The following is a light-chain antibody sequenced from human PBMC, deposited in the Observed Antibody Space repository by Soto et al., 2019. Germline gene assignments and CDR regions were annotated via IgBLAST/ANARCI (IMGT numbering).Light chain of an antibody. J-gene: IGKJ5*01. V-gene: IGKV1-39*01. CDR1: QSISSY. Sequence: DIQMTQSPSSLSASVGDRVTITCRASQSISSYVNWYQQKPGKAPKLLIYAASSLQSGAPSRFSGSGSGTDFTLTISSLQSEDFAVYYCQQYNGWPITFGQGTRLEIK. CDR2: AAS. CDR3: QQYNGWPIT.